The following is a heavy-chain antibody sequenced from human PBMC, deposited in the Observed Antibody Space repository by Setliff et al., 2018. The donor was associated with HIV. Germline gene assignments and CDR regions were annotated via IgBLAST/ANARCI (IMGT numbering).Heavy chain of an antibody. CDR1: GYTLAALS. CDR2: FDPEDGER. CDR3: ATDPGRRITFGGVIVNPDY. J-gene: IGHJ4*02. Sequence: ASVKVSCKVFGYTLAALSIHWVRQAPGKGLEWMGGFDPEDGERINAEKFQGRVTMTADTSTDSAYMALSSLTSEDTAVYYCATDPGRRITFGGVIVNPDYWGQGTLVTVSS. D-gene: IGHD3-16*02. V-gene: IGHV1-24*01.